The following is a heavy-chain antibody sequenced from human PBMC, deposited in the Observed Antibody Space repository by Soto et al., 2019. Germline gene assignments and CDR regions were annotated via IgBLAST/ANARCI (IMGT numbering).Heavy chain of an antibody. V-gene: IGHV2-5*02. Sequence: QITLKESGPALMEPTQTLTLTCSFSGLSLSTPGVGVGWLRQAPGKALECLAIIYWDNDKRYNPSLKTRLTITKDSSKNQVVFTMTYRAPADTAIYHCAHRLTSSTNDNLGWFDPWGQGTLVTVS. CDR2: IYWDNDK. CDR1: GLSLSTPGVG. D-gene: IGHD1-1*01. J-gene: IGHJ5*02. CDR3: AHRLTSSTNDNLGWFDP.